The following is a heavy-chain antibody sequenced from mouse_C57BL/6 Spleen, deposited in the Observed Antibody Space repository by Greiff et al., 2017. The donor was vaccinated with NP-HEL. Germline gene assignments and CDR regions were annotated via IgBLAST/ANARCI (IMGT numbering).Heavy chain of an antibody. V-gene: IGHV1-42*01. CDR1: GYSFTGYY. D-gene: IGHD1-1*01. J-gene: IGHJ2*01. Sequence: VQLQQSGPELVKPGASVKISCKASGYSFTGYYMNWVKQSPEKSLEWIGEINPSTGGTTYNQKFKAKATLTVDKSSSTAYMQLKSLTSEDSAVYYCARPITTVVAYYFDYWGQGTTLTVSS. CDR2: INPSTGGT. CDR3: ARPITTVVAYYFDY.